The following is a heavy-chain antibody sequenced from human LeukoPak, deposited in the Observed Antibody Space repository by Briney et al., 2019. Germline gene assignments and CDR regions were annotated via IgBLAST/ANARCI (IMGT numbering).Heavy chain of an antibody. J-gene: IGHJ2*01. D-gene: IGHD2-2*01. CDR2: IFYIGST. CDR1: GGSISSYC. CDR3: AREGATEYCSSTSCYGDWYFDL. V-gene: IGHV4-59*01. Sequence: SETLSLTCTVSGGSISSYCWSWIRQPPGKGLEWIGYIFYIGSTNYNPSLKSRVTISVDTSKNQFSLKLSSVTAADTAVYYCAREGATEYCSSTSCYGDWYFDLWGRGTLVTVSS.